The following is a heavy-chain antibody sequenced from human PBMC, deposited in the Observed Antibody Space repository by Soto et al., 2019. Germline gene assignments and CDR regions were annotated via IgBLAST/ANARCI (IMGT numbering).Heavy chain of an antibody. V-gene: IGHV5-51*01. CDR2: IYPGDSDT. CDR3: ARYGVPVWGRGGGSYGIDV. D-gene: IGHD3-16*01. CDR1: GYSFTSYW. Sequence: VDSLKIPCKGSGYSFTSYWIGWVRQMPGEGLEWMGIIYPGDSDTRHSPSFQGQVTISADKSISTAYLQWSSLKASDTAMYYCARYGVPVWGRGGGSYGIDVWGQGTPLTVS. J-gene: IGHJ6*02.